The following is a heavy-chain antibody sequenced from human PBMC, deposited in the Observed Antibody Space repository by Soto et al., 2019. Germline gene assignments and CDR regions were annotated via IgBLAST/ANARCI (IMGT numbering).Heavy chain of an antibody. CDR1: GFSLRNYW. CDR2: INGDGTSI. J-gene: IGHJ4*02. Sequence: GALRLSCAASGFSLRNYWMHWIRHAPGKGLVWVSRINGDGTSISYADSGKGRVTISSDNSKNTPYLQMNSLSAADTAVYYCARASHWALDYWGRGTLVTVSS. CDR3: ARASHWALDY. D-gene: IGHD7-27*01. V-gene: IGHV3-74*01.